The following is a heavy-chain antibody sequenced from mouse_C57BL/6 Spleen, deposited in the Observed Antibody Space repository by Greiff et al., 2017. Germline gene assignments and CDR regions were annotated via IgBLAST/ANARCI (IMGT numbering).Heavy chain of an antibody. CDR3: ARKGLGFDY. CDR2: IDPSDSYT. J-gene: IGHJ2*01. Sequence: QVQLQQPGAELVRPGTSVKLSCKASGYTFTSYWMHWVKQRPGQGLEWIGVIDPSDSYTNYNQKFKGKATLTVDTSSSTAYMQLRSLTSEDSAVYYCARKGLGFDYWGQGTTLTVSS. D-gene: IGHD4-1*01. CDR1: GYTFTSYW. V-gene: IGHV1-59*01.